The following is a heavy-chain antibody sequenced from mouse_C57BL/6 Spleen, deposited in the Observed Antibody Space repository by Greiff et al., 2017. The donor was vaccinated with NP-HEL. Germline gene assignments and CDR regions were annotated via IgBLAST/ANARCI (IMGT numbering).Heavy chain of an antibody. D-gene: IGHD2-12*01. CDR1: GYTFTSYW. J-gene: IGHJ2*01. CDR2: IDPSDSYT. CDR3: ARARLLYQQPDYLDY. V-gene: IGHV1-69*01. Sequence: QVQLKQPGAELVMPGASVKLSCKASGYTFTSYWMHWVKQRPGQGLEWIGEIDPSDSYTNSNQKFKGKSTLTVDKSSSTAYMQLSSLTSEDAAVYYCARARLLYQQPDYLDYGGQGTTLTVSS.